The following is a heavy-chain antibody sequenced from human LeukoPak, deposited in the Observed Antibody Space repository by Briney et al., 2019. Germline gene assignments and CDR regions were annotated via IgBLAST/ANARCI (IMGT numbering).Heavy chain of an antibody. D-gene: IGHD3-10*01. J-gene: IGHJ1*01. CDR1: GYIFTDYY. Sequence: GASVKVSCKASGYIFTDYYMHWVRQAPGQGLEWMGWINPNNGGTKYAQKFQGRVTMTRDTSISAAYMELGRLRSDDTAVYYCARDNYGSGSYYKYWGQGTLVTVSS. CDR3: ARDNYGSGSYYKY. V-gene: IGHV1-2*02. CDR2: INPNNGGT.